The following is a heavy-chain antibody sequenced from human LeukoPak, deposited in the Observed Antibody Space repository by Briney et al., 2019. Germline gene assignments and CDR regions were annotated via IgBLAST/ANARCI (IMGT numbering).Heavy chain of an antibody. CDR3: ARRVNQLLYDHFDY. J-gene: IGHJ4*02. V-gene: IGHV3-7*01. D-gene: IGHD2-2*02. Sequence: GGSLRLSCAASGFTFSSYWMSWVRQAPGKGLEWVANIDQDGSEKDYVDSVKGRFTISRDNAKNSLYLQMNSLRAEDTAVYYCARRVNQLLYDHFDYWGQGTLVTVSS. CDR2: IDQDGSEK. CDR1: GFTFSSYW.